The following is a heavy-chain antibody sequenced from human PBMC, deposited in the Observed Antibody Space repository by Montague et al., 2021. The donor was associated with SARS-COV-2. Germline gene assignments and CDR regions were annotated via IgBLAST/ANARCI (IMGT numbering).Heavy chain of an antibody. J-gene: IGHJ5*02. CDR1: GDSITNHY. CDR2: MHFTGKT. V-gene: IGHV4-4*07. Sequence: SETLSLTCSVSGDSITNHYWSWIRQSAGKGLEWIGRMHFTGKTNFSPFFSSRLTMSADTSKNQFSLKLTSVTAADTAIYFCARDRFDFGAGRQGTIDLWGQGTLVTVSS. CDR3: ARDRFDFGAGRQGTIDL. D-gene: IGHD3-10*01.